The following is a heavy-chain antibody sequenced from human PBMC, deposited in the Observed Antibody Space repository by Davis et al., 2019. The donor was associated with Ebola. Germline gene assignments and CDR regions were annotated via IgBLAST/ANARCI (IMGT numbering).Heavy chain of an antibody. V-gene: IGHV1-18*04. CDR3: ARDLRLGELSLKRFDL. J-gene: IGHJ5*02. CDR2: ISAHNDNT. CDR1: GYTFTNYG. Sequence: AASVKVSCKASGYTFTNYGISWLRQAPGQGLEWMGWISAHNDNTYYAQKFQGRVTMTTDTSTSTAYMELRSLRSDDTAVYYCARDLRLGELSLKRFDLWGQGTLVTVSS. D-gene: IGHD3-16*02.